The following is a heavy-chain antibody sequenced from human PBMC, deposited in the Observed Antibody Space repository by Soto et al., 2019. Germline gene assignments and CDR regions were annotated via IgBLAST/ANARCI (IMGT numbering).Heavy chain of an antibody. V-gene: IGHV3-30*03. CDR2: MSYDGSNK. D-gene: IGHD1-1*01. CDR3: TRGPRPSSIGTGAY. CDR1: GFTFSRYG. Sequence: QVQLVESGGGVVQPGKSLRLSCIASGFTFSRYGMHWVRQAPGKGLEWVAVMSYDGSNKWYADSVKGRFNVSRDNSKNTLFLQMNSLRGDDTAVYYCTRGPRPSSIGTGAYWGRGTQVTVSS. J-gene: IGHJ4*02.